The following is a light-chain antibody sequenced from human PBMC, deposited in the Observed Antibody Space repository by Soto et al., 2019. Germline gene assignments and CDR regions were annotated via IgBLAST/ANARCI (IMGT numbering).Light chain of an antibody. CDR3: QQSYSTQGT. J-gene: IGKJ1*01. CDR1: QPISTY. CDR2: AAS. Sequence: IQMTQSPASLSASVGDRVTITCRASQPISTYLNWYQQKPGKAPKLLIYAASSLQSGVPSRFSGSGSGTDFTLTISSLQPEDFATYYCQQSYSTQGTFGQGTKVDIK. V-gene: IGKV1-39*01.